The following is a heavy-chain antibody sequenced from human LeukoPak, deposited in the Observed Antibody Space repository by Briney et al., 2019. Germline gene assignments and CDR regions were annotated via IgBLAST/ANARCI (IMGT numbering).Heavy chain of an antibody. V-gene: IGHV4-59*01. CDR3: ARAKGDY. J-gene: IGHJ4*02. CDR2: IYYSGST. Sequence: SETLSLTCAVYGGSFSGYYWSWIRQPPGKGLEWIAYIYYSGSTNYNPSLKSRVTISVDTSKNQFSLNLRSVTAADTAVYYCARAKGDYWGQGTLVTVSS. CDR1: GGSFSGYY.